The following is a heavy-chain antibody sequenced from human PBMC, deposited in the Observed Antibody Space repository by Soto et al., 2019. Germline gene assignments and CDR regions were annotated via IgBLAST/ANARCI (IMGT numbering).Heavy chain of an antibody. D-gene: IGHD3-10*01. CDR3: ARWGFGDFIITGGYYLDV. Sequence: QVQLQESGPGLVKPSETLSLTCTVSGGSISSYYWSWIRQPPGKGLEWMGYIYYSGSTNYNPSLKSRVTISVDTSKKPFSLELGSVTAADGAVYYCARWGFGDFIITGGYYLDVWGKGTTVTVSS. CDR1: GGSISSYY. CDR2: IYYSGST. V-gene: IGHV4-59*01. J-gene: IGHJ6*03.